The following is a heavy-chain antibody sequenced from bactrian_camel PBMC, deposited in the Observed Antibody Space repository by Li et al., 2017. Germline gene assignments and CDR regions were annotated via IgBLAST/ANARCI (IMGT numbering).Heavy chain of an antibody. D-gene: IGHD5*01. CDR2: IAGSSRN. CDR1: GYTSFIDC. CDR3: KTELSSRGWVPCRGNY. Sequence: HVQLVESGGGSVQAGGSLKLSCTYSGYTSFIDCMGWFRQAPGKEREGVSWIAGSSRNDHAGPVKGRFTISQDNAKSTMYMQMDSLKPEDTAIYYCKTELSSRGWVPCRGNYWGQGTQVTVS. J-gene: IGHJ4*01. V-gene: IGHV3S53*01.